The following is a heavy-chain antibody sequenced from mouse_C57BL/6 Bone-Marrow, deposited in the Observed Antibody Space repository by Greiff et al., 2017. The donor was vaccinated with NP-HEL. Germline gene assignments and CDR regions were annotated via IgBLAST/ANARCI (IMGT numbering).Heavy chain of an antibody. V-gene: IGHV1-59*01. CDR1: GYTFTSYW. CDR3: ARRQYAMDY. J-gene: IGHJ4*01. D-gene: IGHD3-2*01. Sequence: QVQLQQPGAELVRPGTSVKLSCKASGYTFTSYWMHWVKQRPGQGLEWIGVIDPSDSYTNYNQKFKGKATLTVDTSSSTAYMQLSSLTSEDSAVYYCARRQYAMDYWGQGTSVTVSS. CDR2: IDPSDSYT.